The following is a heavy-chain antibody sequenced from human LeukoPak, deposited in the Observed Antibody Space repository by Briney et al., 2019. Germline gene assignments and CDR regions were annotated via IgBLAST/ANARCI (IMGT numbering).Heavy chain of an antibody. CDR3: ATGGPVHYYDSSGYGANLYYYGMDV. CDR1: GYTLTELS. Sequence: ASVKVSCKVSGYTLTELSMHWVRQAPGKGLEWMGGFDPEDGETIYAQKFQGRVTMTEDTSTDTAYMELSSLRSEDSAVYYCATGGPVHYYDSSGYGANLYYYGMDVWGQGTTVTVSS. J-gene: IGHJ6*02. V-gene: IGHV1-24*01. CDR2: FDPEDGET. D-gene: IGHD3-22*01.